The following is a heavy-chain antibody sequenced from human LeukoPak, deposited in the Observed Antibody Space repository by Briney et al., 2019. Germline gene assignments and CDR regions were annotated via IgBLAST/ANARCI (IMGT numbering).Heavy chain of an antibody. CDR2: IYTSGST. J-gene: IGHJ4*02. Sequence: KPSETLSLTCTVSGGSISSSSYYWSWIRQPAGKGLEWIGRIYTSGSTNYNPSLKSRVTMSVDTSKNQFSLNLSSVTAADTAVYYCARETTGLARYFDYWGQGTLVTVSS. CDR3: ARETTGLARYFDY. CDR1: GGSISSSSYY. D-gene: IGHD4-11*01. V-gene: IGHV4-61*02.